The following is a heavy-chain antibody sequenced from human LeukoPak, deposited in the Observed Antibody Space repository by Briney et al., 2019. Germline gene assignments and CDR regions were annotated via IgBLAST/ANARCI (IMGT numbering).Heavy chain of an antibody. V-gene: IGHV3-9*01. CDR2: ISWNSGSI. CDR3: AKDFPITGTKGSAFDI. CDR1: GFTLDDYA. J-gene: IGHJ3*02. D-gene: IGHD1-20*01. Sequence: PGGSLRLSCAASGFTLDDYAMHWVRQAPGKGLEWVSGISWNSGSIGYADSVKGRFTISRDNSKNTLYLQMNSLRAEDTAVYYCAKDFPITGTKGSAFDIWGQGTMVTVSS.